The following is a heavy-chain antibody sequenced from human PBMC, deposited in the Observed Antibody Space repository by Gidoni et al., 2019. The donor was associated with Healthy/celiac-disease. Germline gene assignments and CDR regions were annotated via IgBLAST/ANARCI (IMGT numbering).Heavy chain of an antibody. J-gene: IGHJ4*02. D-gene: IGHD3-10*01. CDR2: ISYDGSNK. V-gene: IGHV3-30*04. Sequence: QVQLVESGGGVVQPGRSLRLSCAASGFTFSSYAMHWVRQAPGKGLEWVAVISYDGSNKYYADSVKGRFTISRDNSKNTLYLQMNSLRAEDTAVYYCARPTGGFGELLNFDYWGQGTLVTVSS. CDR3: ARPTGGFGELLNFDY. CDR1: GFTFSSYA.